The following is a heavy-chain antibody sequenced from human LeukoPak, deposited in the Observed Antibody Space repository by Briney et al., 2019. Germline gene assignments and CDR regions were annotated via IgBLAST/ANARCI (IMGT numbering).Heavy chain of an antibody. CDR2: IYYSGST. CDR3: AGVGSGNYGDYIDY. CDR1: GGSVSSGSYY. J-gene: IGHJ4*02. V-gene: IGHV4-61*01. Sequence: PSETLSLTCTVSGGSVSSGSYYWSWIRQPPGKGLEWIGYIYYSGSTNYNPSLKSRVTISVDTSKNQFSLKLSSVTAADTAVYYCAGVGSGNYGDYIDYWGQGTLVTVSS. D-gene: IGHD4-17*01.